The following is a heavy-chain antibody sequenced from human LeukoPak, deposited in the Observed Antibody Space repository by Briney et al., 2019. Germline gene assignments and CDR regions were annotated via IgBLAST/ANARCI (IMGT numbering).Heavy chain of an antibody. D-gene: IGHD6-6*01. J-gene: IGHJ5*02. CDR3: ARVGIAARQSYNWFDP. CDR2: INHSGST. V-gene: IGHV4-34*01. Sequence: PSETLSLTCAVNGGSFSVYYWSWLRQPPGKGLEWIGDINHSGSTNYNPSFKSRVTISVDTSKNQFSLKVSSVTAADTAVYYCARVGIAARQSYNWFDPWGQGTLVTVSS. CDR1: GGSFSVYY.